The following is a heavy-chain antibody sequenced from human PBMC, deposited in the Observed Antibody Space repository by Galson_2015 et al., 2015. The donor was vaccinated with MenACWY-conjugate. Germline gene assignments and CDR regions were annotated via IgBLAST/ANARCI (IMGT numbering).Heavy chain of an antibody. CDR2: ISYDGSNK. CDR1: GFTFSSYA. Sequence: SLRLSCAASGFTFSSYAMHWVRQAPGKGLEWVAVISYDGSNKYYADSVKGRFTISRDNSKNTLYLQMNSLRAEDTAVYYCARDKGRIAAAGRVGPNWFDPWGQGTLVTVSS. V-gene: IGHV3-30*04. J-gene: IGHJ5*02. CDR3: ARDKGRIAAAGRVGPNWFDP. D-gene: IGHD6-13*01.